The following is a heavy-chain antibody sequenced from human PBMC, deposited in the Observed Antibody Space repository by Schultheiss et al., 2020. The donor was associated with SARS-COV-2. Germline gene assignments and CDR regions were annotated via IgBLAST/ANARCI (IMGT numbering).Heavy chain of an antibody. J-gene: IGHJ5*02. Sequence: SKTLSLTCDVYGGSFSGYFWSWLRQPPGKGLEWIGEITHSGNTNYDPSLKTRLTISVDTSKSQFSLNLNSVTAADTAVYYCARGRFKLAARKNWFDPWGQGTLGTVAS. CDR3: ARGRFKLAARKNWFDP. V-gene: IGHV4-34*01. CDR1: GGSFSGYF. D-gene: IGHD6-6*01. CDR2: ITHSGNT.